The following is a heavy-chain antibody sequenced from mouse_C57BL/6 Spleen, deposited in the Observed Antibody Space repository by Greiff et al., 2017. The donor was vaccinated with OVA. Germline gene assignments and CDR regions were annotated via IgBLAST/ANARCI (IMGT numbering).Heavy chain of an antibody. CDR1: GYTFTEYN. Sequence: QVQLQQSGAELVKPGASVKLSCKASGYTFTEYNMHWVKQRSGQGLEWIGWFYPESGSTKYNEKFKGKATLTADKSSSTGYMELSSLTSEDAAVYCCAREEKVEDGYAMDYWGQGTSVTVSS. J-gene: IGHJ4*01. CDR2: FYPESGST. D-gene: IGHD1-3*01. CDR3: AREEKVEDGYAMDY. V-gene: IGHV1-62-2*01.